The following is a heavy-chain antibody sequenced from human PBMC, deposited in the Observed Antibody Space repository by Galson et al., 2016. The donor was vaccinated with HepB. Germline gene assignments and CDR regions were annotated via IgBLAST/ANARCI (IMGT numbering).Heavy chain of an antibody. CDR2: INLSGST. D-gene: IGHD3-22*01. Sequence: ETLSLTCAVSGGSFSTYYWSWIRQPPGKGLEWIGEINLSGSTNYNPSLKSRVTISVDTAKKQFSLNLNSVTAADTAVYYCARGFYYDSSGFPYWGQGSLVSVSS. J-gene: IGHJ4*02. CDR1: GGSFSTYY. CDR3: ARGFYYDSSGFPY. V-gene: IGHV4-34*01.